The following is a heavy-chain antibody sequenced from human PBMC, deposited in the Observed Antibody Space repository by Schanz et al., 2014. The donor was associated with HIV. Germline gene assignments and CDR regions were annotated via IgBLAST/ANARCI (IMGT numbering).Heavy chain of an antibody. Sequence: QVQLVESGGGVVQPGRSLRLSCAASGFTFSTYGMHWVRQAPGEGLEWVAVIWYDGSNKYYADSVKGRFTISRDNSKNTLLLRMNSLRPEDTAVYYCARETSGFSTSWPPRYHYYGMDVWGQGTTVTVSS. V-gene: IGHV3-33*01. CDR2: IWYDGSNK. J-gene: IGHJ6*02. CDR1: GFTFSTYG. D-gene: IGHD6-13*01. CDR3: ARETSGFSTSWPPRYHYYGMDV.